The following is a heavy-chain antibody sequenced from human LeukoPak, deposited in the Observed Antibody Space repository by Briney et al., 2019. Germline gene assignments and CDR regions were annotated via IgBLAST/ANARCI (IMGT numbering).Heavy chain of an antibody. Sequence: SETLSLTCTVSGGSISSSSYYWGWIRQPPGKGLEWIGSIYYSGSTYYNPSLKSRVTISVDTSKNQFSLKLSSVTAADTAVYYCARRGYKIYYYYYYYMDVWGKGTTVTISS. CDR3: ARRGYKIYYYYYYYMDV. J-gene: IGHJ6*03. D-gene: IGHD5-24*01. CDR2: IYYSGST. V-gene: IGHV4-39*01. CDR1: GGSISSSSYY.